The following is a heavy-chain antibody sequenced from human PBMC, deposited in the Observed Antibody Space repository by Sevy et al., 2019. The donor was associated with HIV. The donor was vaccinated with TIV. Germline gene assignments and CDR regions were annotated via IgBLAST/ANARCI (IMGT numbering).Heavy chain of an antibody. Sequence: ASVKVSCKASGYTFTSYAMNWVRQAPGQGLEWMGWINTNTGNPTSAQGFTGRFVFSLDTSVSTAYLQISSLKAEDTAVYYCARTGDDLLRYFDWLPLYYFDYWGQGTLVTVSS. CDR1: GYTFTSYA. J-gene: IGHJ4*02. V-gene: IGHV7-4-1*02. CDR2: INTNTGNP. D-gene: IGHD3-9*01. CDR3: ARTGDDLLRYFDWLPLYYFDY.